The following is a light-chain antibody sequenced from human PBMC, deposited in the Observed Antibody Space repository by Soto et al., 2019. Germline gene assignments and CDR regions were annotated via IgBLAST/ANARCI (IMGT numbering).Light chain of an antibody. V-gene: IGKV3-20*01. Sequence: EIVLTQSPGALSLSPGERATLSCRASQSVRSNYLAWYQQKPGQAPRLLIYGASSRATGIPDRFSGSGSGNDFTLNISRLEPEDFAVYYCQQYGSSPPVTFGGGTRVEIK. CDR2: GAS. J-gene: IGKJ4*01. CDR1: QSVRSNY. CDR3: QQYGSSPPVT.